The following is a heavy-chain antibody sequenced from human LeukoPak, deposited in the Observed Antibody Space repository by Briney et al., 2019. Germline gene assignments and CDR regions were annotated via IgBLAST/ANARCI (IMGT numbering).Heavy chain of an antibody. Sequence: GASVKVSCKASGYTFTNYGISWVRQAPGQGLEWMGWINPNSGGTNYAQKFQGRVTMTRDTSISTAYMELSRLRSDDTAVYYCARESEDSSGWYGYWGQGTLVTVSS. CDR1: GYTFTNYG. CDR3: ARESEDSSGWYGY. J-gene: IGHJ4*02. V-gene: IGHV1-2*02. CDR2: INPNSGGT. D-gene: IGHD6-19*01.